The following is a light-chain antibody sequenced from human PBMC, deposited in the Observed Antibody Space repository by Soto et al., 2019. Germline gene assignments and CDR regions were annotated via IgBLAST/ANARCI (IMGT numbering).Light chain of an antibody. CDR3: QHYNSNSEA. V-gene: IGKV1-5*03. J-gene: IGKJ1*01. Sequence: DIQMTQSPSTLSGSVGDRVTITCRASQTISSCLAWYQQKPGKAPKLLIYKASSLKSGVPSRFSGSGSGTEFTITISSLHPDDFATYYCQHYNSNSEAFGQGTKVELK. CDR1: QTISSC. CDR2: KAS.